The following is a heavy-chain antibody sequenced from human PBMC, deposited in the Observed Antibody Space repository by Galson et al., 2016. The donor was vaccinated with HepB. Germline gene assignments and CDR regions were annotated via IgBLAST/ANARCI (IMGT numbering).Heavy chain of an antibody. CDR2: IIPIFGTI. CDR3: ARVTATKNFHYGMDV. Sequence: SVKVSCKASGGTLRNQAITWVRQAPGQGLEWMGGIIPIFGTINYAQKFQGRVTITADESTSTAYMEVSSLRSEDTAVYYSARVTATKNFHYGMDVWGQGTTVTVSS. V-gene: IGHV1-69*13. D-gene: IGHD5-12*01. J-gene: IGHJ6*02. CDR1: GGTLRNQA.